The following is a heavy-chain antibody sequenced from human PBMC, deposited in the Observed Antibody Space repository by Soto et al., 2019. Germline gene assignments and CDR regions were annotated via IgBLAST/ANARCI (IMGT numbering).Heavy chain of an antibody. Sequence: PGGSLILSCAASGFTFNIYGMHWVRPVPDKGLEWVALISYDGSNQYYADSVKGRFTISRDNSKNTLFLQMNSLRADDTAVYYCAKDQASGQGSFDSWGQGTLVTVSS. CDR3: AKDQASGQGSFDS. CDR2: ISYDGSNQ. V-gene: IGHV3-30*18. J-gene: IGHJ4*02. CDR1: GFTFNIYG.